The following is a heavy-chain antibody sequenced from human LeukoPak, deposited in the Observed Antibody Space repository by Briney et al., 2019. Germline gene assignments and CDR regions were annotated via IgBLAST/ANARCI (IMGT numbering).Heavy chain of an antibody. CDR3: ARHGMATIIN. Sequence: SETLSLTCTVSGDSISWTSYYWGWIRQPPGKGLELIGSFYYNGSTYYSPSLKSRATISAETSKNQFSLKLSSVTAADTAVFYCARHGMATIINWGQGTLVTVSS. J-gene: IGHJ4*02. CDR2: FYYNGST. D-gene: IGHD5-24*01. CDR1: GDSISWTSYY. V-gene: IGHV4-39*01.